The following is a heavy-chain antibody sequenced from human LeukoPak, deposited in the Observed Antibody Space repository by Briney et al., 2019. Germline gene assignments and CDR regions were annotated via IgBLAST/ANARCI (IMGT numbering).Heavy chain of an antibody. J-gene: IGHJ4*02. V-gene: IGHV4-38-2*02. CDR3: ARDPEYSSYSFDY. CDR1: GYSTSSIISTYY. D-gene: IGHD6-6*01. Sequence: SETLSLTCTVSGYSTSSIISTYYWGWVRQSPGKRLEWIGSSIYHSGSTYYNPSLQSRVTISIDTSKNQFSLKLSSVTAADTAVYYCARDPEYSSYSFDYWGQGTLVTVSS. CDR2: SIYHSGST.